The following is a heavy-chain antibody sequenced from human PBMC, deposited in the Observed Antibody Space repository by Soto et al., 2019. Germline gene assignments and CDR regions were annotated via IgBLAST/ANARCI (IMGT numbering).Heavy chain of an antibody. V-gene: IGHV3-23*01. CDR2: ISGSGGST. J-gene: IGHJ4*02. D-gene: IGHD1-1*01. CDR1: GFTFSSYA. Sequence: GGSLRLSCAASGFTFSSYAMSWVRQAPGKGLEWVSAISGSGGSTYYADSVKGRFAISRDNSKNTLYLQMNRLRAEDTAVYYCAKDAWVQLERPYYFDYWGQGTLVTVSS. CDR3: AKDAWVQLERPYYFDY.